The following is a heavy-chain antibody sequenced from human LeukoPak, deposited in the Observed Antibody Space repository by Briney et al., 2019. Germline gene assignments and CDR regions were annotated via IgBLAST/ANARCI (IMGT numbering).Heavy chain of an antibody. J-gene: IGHJ4*02. V-gene: IGHV3-53*01. CDR2: IYSGGST. Sequence: PGGSRRLSCAASGFTVSSNYMSWVRQAPGKGLEWVSVIYSGGSTYYADSVKGRFTISRDNSKNTLYLQMNSLRAEDTAVYYCARGDYDILTGPNYWGQGTLVTVSS. CDR1: GFTVSSNY. D-gene: IGHD3-9*01. CDR3: ARGDYDILTGPNY.